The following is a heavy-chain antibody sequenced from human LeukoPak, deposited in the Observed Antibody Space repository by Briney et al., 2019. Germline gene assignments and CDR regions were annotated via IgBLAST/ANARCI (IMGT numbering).Heavy chain of an antibody. D-gene: IGHD6-13*01. J-gene: IGHJ4*02. Sequence: ASGTLSLTCAVYGGSFSGYYWSWIRQPPGKGLEWIGEINHSGSTNYNPSLKSRVTISVDTSKNQFSLKLSSVTAADTAVYYCARLLAAAGRWGQGTLVTVSS. CDR3: ARLLAAAGR. V-gene: IGHV4-34*01. CDR1: GGSFSGYY. CDR2: INHSGST.